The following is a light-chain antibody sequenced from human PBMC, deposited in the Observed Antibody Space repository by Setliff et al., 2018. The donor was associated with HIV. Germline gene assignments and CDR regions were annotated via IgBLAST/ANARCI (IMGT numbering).Light chain of an antibody. J-gene: IGLJ1*01. CDR2: DVS. CDR1: SSDVGGYSF. V-gene: IGLV2-14*03. Sequence: QSVLTQPASVSGSPGQSITISCTGASSDVGGYSFVSWYQQHPGKAPKLMIYDVSYRPSGVSGRFSGSKSGNTASLTISGLQAEDEADYYCCSYAGSYAFVFGTGTKVTVL. CDR3: CSYAGSYAFV.